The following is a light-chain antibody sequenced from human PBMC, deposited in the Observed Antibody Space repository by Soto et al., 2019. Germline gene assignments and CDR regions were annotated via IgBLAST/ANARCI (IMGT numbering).Light chain of an antibody. Sequence: EVVMTQSPATLSVSPGERATLSCRASETVNSNLAWYQQKPGQAPRLLIYTISIRATGIPARFSGSGSGTDFTLTISSLQSEDVGVYYCQQYNKWWTFGQGTKVEI. CDR3: QQYNKWWT. J-gene: IGKJ1*01. CDR1: ETVNSN. CDR2: TIS. V-gene: IGKV3-15*01.